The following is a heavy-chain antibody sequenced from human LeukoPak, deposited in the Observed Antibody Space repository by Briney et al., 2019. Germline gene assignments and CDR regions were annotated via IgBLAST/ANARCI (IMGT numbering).Heavy chain of an antibody. Sequence: AGGSLRLSCATSGCTFRNYWFSWVRQAPGRGLEWVANINQDGSEKKYVDSVKGRFTIARDNDENMLYLQMSSLRAEDTAVYYCAKEAPYYGGKRSYYFDYWGQGTLVTVSS. J-gene: IGHJ4*02. CDR1: GCTFRNYW. V-gene: IGHV3-7*03. CDR2: INQDGSEK. CDR3: AKEAPYYGGKRSYYFDY. D-gene: IGHD4-23*01.